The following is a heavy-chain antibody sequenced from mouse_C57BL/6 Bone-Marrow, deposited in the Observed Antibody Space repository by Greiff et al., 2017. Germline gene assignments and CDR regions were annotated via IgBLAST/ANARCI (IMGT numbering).Heavy chain of an antibody. CDR2: IYPRDGST. CDR1: GYTFTSYD. V-gene: IGHV1-85*01. D-gene: IGHD1-1*01. J-gene: IGHJ1*03. CDR3: ARDYGSSYGYFDV. Sequence: QVQLQQSGPELVKPGASVKLSCKASGYTFTSYDINWVKQRPRQGLEWIGWIYPRDGSTKYNEKFKGKATLTVDTSSSTAYMELHSLTSEDSAVYFCARDYGSSYGYFDVWGTGTTVTVSS.